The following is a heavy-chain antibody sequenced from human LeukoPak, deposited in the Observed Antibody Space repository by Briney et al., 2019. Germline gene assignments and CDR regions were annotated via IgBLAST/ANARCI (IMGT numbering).Heavy chain of an antibody. V-gene: IGHV4-34*01. CDR1: GGSFSGYY. D-gene: IGHD3-10*01. Sequence: SETLSLTCAVYGGSFSGYYWSWIRQPPGKGLEWIGEINHSGSTNYNPSLKSRVTISVDTSKNQFSLKLSSVTAADPAVYYCARSPLKYHYGSGSDFDYWGQGTLVTVSS. CDR2: INHSGST. CDR3: ARSPLKYHYGSGSDFDY. J-gene: IGHJ4*02.